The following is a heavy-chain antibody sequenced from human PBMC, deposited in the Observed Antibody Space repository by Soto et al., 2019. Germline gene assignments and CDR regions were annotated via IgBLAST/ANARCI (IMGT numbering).Heavy chain of an antibody. D-gene: IGHD2-2*01. J-gene: IGHJ6*02. CDR1: GYTFTSYG. Sequence: ASVKVSCKASGYTFTSYGISWVRQAPGQGLEWMGWISAYNGNTNYAQKLQGRVTMTTDTSTSTAYMELRSLRSDDTAVYYCARDRSYCSSTSCYASPYYYYGMDVWGQGTTVTVSS. CDR3: ARDRSYCSSTSCYASPYYYYGMDV. V-gene: IGHV1-18*01. CDR2: ISAYNGNT.